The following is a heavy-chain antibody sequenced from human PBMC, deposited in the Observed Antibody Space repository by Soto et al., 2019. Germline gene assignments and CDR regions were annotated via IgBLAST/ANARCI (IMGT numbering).Heavy chain of an antibody. V-gene: IGHV4-39*01. Sequence: QLQLQESGPGLVKPSETLSLTCSVSGDSINSDNYYWGWIRQPPGKGLEWIGSIYYRGNTYYNPYLKTRVTRSLDKSKSQFSLKLNSVTAADSAVYFCARLEGLATISYYFDYWGQGTLVTVSS. D-gene: IGHD3-9*01. J-gene: IGHJ4*02. CDR2: IYYRGNT. CDR1: GDSINSDNYY. CDR3: ARLEGLATISYYFDY.